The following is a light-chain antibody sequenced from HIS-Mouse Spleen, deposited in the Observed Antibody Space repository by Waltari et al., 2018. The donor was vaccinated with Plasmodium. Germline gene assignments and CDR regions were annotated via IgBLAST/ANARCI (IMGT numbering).Light chain of an antibody. CDR2: EDS. Sequence: SYELTQPPSVSVSPGQTARIPCPGDALPKKHAYWYQQKSGQAPVLVIYEDSKRPAGLPERFSGSSSGTMATLTISGAQVEDEADYYCYSTDSSGNHRVFGGGTKLTVL. CDR1: ALPKKH. V-gene: IGLV3-10*01. J-gene: IGLJ3*02. CDR3: YSTDSSGNHRV.